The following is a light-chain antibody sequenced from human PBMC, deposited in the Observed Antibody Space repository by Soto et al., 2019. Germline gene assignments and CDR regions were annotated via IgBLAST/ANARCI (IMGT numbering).Light chain of an antibody. Sequence: QSALTQPASVSGSPGQSITISCTGNSREFGGYNYVSWYQQHPGEAPKLLIYDVSNRPSGVSNRFSGSKSGNTASLTISGLQAEDEADYYCSSYRSSSTVYVFGTGTKVTVL. CDR2: DVS. CDR1: SREFGGYNY. CDR3: SSYRSSSTVYV. V-gene: IGLV2-14*01. J-gene: IGLJ1*01.